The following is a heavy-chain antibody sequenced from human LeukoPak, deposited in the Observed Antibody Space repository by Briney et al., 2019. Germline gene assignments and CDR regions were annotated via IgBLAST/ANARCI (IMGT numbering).Heavy chain of an antibody. J-gene: IGHJ4*02. CDR3: AKGIAAAGIEYFDY. D-gene: IGHD6-13*01. V-gene: IGHV3-30*18. Sequence: GRSLRLSCAASGFTFSSYGMHWVRQAPGKGLGWVAVISYDGSNKYYADSVKGRFTISRDNSKNTLYLQMNSLRAEDTAVYYCAKGIAAAGIEYFDYWGQGTLVTVSS. CDR2: ISYDGSNK. CDR1: GFTFSSYG.